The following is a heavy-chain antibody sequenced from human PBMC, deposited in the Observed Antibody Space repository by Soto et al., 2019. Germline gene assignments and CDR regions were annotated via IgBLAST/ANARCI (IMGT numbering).Heavy chain of an antibody. Sequence: SETLSLTCTFSCGSIISYYWSWIRQPPGKGLEWIGYIYYSASTTNYNPSLKSRVTISVDTSKNQFSLKLSSVTAADTAVYYCARERAAATTYGWFDPWGQGTLVTVSS. D-gene: IGHD4-17*01. J-gene: IGHJ5*02. CDR1: CGSIISYY. V-gene: IGHV4-59*01. CDR2: IYYSAST. CDR3: ARERAAATTYGWFDP.